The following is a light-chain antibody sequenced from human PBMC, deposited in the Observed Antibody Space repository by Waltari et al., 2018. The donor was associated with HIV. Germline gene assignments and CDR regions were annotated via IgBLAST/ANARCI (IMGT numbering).Light chain of an antibody. Sequence: EIVLTQSPGTLSLSPGERATLSCRASQSVGSTYLVWYQQKPGQAPRLLIYAASSRATGIPDRFSGSGSGTDFTLTISRLEPEDFAVYYCHQYAGLPRTFGQGTTLEIK. V-gene: IGKV3-20*01. CDR2: AAS. J-gene: IGKJ2*01. CDR3: HQYAGLPRT. CDR1: QSVGSTY.